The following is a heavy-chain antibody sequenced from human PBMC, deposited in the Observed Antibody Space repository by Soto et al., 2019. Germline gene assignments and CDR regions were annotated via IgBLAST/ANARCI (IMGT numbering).Heavy chain of an antibody. Sequence: QINLMDSGPTLVKPTQTLTLTCTFSGFSLSTSGAAVGWVCQPPGRALEWLALIYWDGDKRYNASLGNRLTITKDKSMNQVVLTLTNVDPADTATYYCAHRATMTIFGLMIDNGIWFDPWGQGTRVIVSS. V-gene: IGHV2-5*02. D-gene: IGHD3-3*01. CDR2: IYWDGDK. CDR1: GFSLSTSGAA. CDR3: AHRATMTIFGLMIDNGIWFDP. J-gene: IGHJ5*02.